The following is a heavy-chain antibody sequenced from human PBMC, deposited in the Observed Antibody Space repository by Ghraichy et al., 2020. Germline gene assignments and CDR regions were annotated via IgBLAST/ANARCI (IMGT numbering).Heavy chain of an antibody. V-gene: IGHV2-5*02. Sequence: SGPTLVKPTQTLTLTCTFSGFSLSSSGVGVAWIRQPPGKALECLALIYWDDGPRFRPSLKNKFSISQDTYNNRVMITLVNMDPVDTATYFCAHVSFADGGFDFWGQGVPVTVSS. CDR2: IYWDDGP. J-gene: IGHJ4*02. D-gene: IGHD3-16*01. CDR3: AHVSFADGGFDF. CDR1: GFSLSSSGVG.